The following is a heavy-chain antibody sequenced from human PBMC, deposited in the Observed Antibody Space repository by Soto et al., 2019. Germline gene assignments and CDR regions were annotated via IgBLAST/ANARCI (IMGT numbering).Heavy chain of an antibody. CDR2: ISGSDTST. CDR3: AKVVAATDN. V-gene: IGHV3-23*01. D-gene: IGHD2-15*01. CDR1: GFIFSNYA. Sequence: EVQLLESGGGLVQPGGSLRLSCAASGFIFSNYALSWVRQAPGKGLEWVSSISGSDTSTYYADSVKGRFTSSRDNSKYTLYLQMNSLRVEDTAVYYCAKVVAATDNWGQGTLVTVSS. J-gene: IGHJ4*02.